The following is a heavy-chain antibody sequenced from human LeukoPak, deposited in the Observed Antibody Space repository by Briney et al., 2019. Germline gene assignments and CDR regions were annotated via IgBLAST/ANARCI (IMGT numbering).Heavy chain of an antibody. CDR3: ARDRGNWFDP. Sequence: PGGSLRLSCAASGFTFSIYGMHWVRQAPGKGLEWVSRINSDGSSTSNADSVKGRFTISRDNAKNTLYLQMNSLRVEDTAVYYCARDRGNWFDPWGQGTLVTVSA. J-gene: IGHJ5*02. CDR1: GFTFSIYG. CDR2: INSDGSST. V-gene: IGHV3-74*01.